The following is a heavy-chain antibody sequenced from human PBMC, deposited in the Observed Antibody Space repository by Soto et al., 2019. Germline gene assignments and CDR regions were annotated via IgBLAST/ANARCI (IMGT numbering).Heavy chain of an antibody. CDR3: VRGSSRIMRHCQH. CDR2: IIPIFCTA. Sequence: VQLVQSGAEAKKPGSSVKFSCKASEGTFSSYAISWGRQAAGQRIEWMGGIIPIFCTANYAQKFQGRVTITAEESTSTACVELSILGTEDTAVYYCVRGSSRIMRHCQHWGQGTLVTVCS. V-gene: IGHV1-69*01. D-gene: IGHD3-16*01. CDR1: EGTFSSYA. J-gene: IGHJ1*01.